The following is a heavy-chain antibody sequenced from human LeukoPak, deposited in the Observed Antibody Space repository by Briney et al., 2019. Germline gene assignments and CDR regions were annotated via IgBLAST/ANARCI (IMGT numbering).Heavy chain of an antibody. Sequence: AGSLTLSCAASGFTVSSNYMSWVRQAPGKGLEWVSVIYSGGSTYYADSVKGRFTIPRDNSKNTLYLQMNSLRAEDTAVYYCARVRATLDYYYYYYYMDVWGKGTTVTISS. D-gene: IGHD2-15*01. CDR3: ARVRATLDYYYYYYYMDV. J-gene: IGHJ6*03. CDR1: GFTVSSNY. CDR2: IYSGGST. V-gene: IGHV3-66*01.